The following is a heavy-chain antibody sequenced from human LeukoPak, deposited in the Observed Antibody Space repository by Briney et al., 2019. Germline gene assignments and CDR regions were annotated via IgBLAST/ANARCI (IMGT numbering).Heavy chain of an antibody. Sequence: GESLKISCKGSGYSFSSYCIGWVRQMPGKGLEWMGIIYPGDFDTRNSPSFQGQVTISADKSISTAYLQWSSLKASDTAMYFCARARILLTFGGLRGTKTDAFDIWGQGTMVTVSS. CDR3: ARARILLTFGGLRGTKTDAFDI. V-gene: IGHV5-51*01. D-gene: IGHD3-16*01. J-gene: IGHJ3*02. CDR1: GYSFSSYC. CDR2: IYPGDFDT.